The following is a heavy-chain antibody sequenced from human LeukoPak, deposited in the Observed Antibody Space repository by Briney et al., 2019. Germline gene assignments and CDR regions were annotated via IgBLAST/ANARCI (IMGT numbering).Heavy chain of an antibody. Sequence: GASVKVSCKASGYTFTGYYMHWVRQAPGQGLEWMGWINPNSGGTNYAQKFQGRVTMTRDTSISTAYMELRSLRSDDTAVYYCARATIFSYYYYMDVWGKGTTVTVSS. CDR3: ARATIFSYYYYMDV. D-gene: IGHD3-3*01. J-gene: IGHJ6*03. V-gene: IGHV1-2*02. CDR2: INPNSGGT. CDR1: GYTFTGYY.